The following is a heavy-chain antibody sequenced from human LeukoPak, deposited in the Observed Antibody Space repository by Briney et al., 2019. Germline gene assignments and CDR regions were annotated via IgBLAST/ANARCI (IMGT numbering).Heavy chain of an antibody. J-gene: IGHJ4*02. D-gene: IGHD2-15*01. CDR3: TRVSKWSADY. Sequence: GGSLRLSCAASGFTCTSYSMNWVRQVPGKGLVWVSRISSDVSDTMYADSVKGRFTISRDNAKNTLYLHMNSLRAEDTAVYYCTRVSKWSADYWGQGALVTVSS. CDR1: GFTCTSYS. V-gene: IGHV3-74*03. CDR2: ISSDVSDT.